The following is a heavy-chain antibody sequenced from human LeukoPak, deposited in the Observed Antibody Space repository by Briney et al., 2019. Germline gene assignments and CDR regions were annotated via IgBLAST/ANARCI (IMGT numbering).Heavy chain of an antibody. CDR1: GYTFTGFY. J-gene: IGHJ4*02. CDR3: ARDRRGLSNIF. V-gene: IGHV1-2*02. CDR2: INPNSGGT. Sequence: ASVKVSCKASGYTFTGFYMHWMRQAPGQGLEWMGWINPNSGGTNYAQSFQGRVTMTSDTSIITAYMELSSLRSGDTAVYYCARDRRGLSNIFWGQGTLVTVSS. D-gene: IGHD5-12*01.